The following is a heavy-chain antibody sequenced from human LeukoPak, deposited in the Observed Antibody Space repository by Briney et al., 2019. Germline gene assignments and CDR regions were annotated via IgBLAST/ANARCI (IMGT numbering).Heavy chain of an antibody. CDR3: ARANWKTLEDGTVTYYFDY. V-gene: IGHV1-2*02. D-gene: IGHD4-17*01. CDR2: INPNSGGT. Sequence: GASVTVSCKASGYTFTGYYIHWVRQAPGQGLEWMGWINPNSGGTNYAQNFRGRVTITRDTPISTAYMELSRLRSDDTAVYYCARANWKTLEDGTVTYYFDYWGQGTLVTVSS. CDR1: GYTFTGYY. J-gene: IGHJ4*02.